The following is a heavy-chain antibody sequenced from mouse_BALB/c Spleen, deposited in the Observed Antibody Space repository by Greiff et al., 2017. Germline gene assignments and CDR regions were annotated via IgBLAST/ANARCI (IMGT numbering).Heavy chain of an antibody. J-gene: IGHJ2*01. CDR1: GFTFSSYG. CDR3: ARDGNWDYFDY. D-gene: IGHD4-1*01. V-gene: IGHV5-6-3*01. Sequence: EVNLVESGGGLVQPGGSLKLSCAASGFTFSSYGMSWVRQTPDKRLELVATINSNGGSTYYPDSVKGRFTISRDNAKNTLYLQMSSLKSEDTAMYYCARDGNWDYFDYWGQGTTLTVSS. CDR2: INSNGGST.